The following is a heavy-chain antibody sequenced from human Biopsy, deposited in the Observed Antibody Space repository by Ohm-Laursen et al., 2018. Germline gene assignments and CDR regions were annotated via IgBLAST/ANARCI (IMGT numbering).Heavy chain of an antibody. CDR1: EFNGHRNH. J-gene: IGHJ4*02. Sequence: SPGLSCAASEFNGHRNHMNWVRPAPGEGVGWVSMIHGSGRTDYADSVKGRFTVSRDNSKDTVYLQMNALRVDDTAMYYCAGAGGHSFWGQGALVTVSS. CDR2: IHGSGRT. CDR3: AGAGGHSF. D-gene: IGHD3-16*01. V-gene: IGHV3-66*01.